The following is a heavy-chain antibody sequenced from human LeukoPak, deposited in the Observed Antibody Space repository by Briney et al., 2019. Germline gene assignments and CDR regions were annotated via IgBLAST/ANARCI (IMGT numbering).Heavy chain of an antibody. D-gene: IGHD6-13*01. J-gene: IGHJ4*02. CDR2: ISWNSGSI. Sequence: GGSLRLPCAASGFTFDDYAMHWVRHAPGKGLEWVSGISWNSGSIGYADSVKGRFTISRDNAKNSLYLQMNSLRAEDMALYYCAKGGSSSLDYFDYWGQGTLVTVSS. CDR3: AKGGSSSLDYFDY. V-gene: IGHV3-9*03. CDR1: GFTFDDYA.